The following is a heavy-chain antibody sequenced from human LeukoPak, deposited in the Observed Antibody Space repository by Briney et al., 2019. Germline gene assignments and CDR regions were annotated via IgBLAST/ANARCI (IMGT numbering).Heavy chain of an antibody. J-gene: IGHJ4*02. Sequence: SETLSLTCTVSGGSISSSSYYCGWIRQPPGKGLEWIGSIYYSGSTYYNPSLKSRVTVSVDTSKNQFSLKLSSVTAADTAVYYCARQLVDSSGWYNDYWGQGTLVTVSS. V-gene: IGHV4-39*01. CDR3: ARQLVDSSGWYNDY. CDR2: IYYSGST. CDR1: GGSISSSSYY. D-gene: IGHD6-19*01.